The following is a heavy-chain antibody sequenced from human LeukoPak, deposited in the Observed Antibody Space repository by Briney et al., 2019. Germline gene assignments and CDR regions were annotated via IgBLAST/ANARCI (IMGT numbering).Heavy chain of an antibody. CDR2: INNSGST. J-gene: IGHJ1*01. CDR1: GASISSYY. V-gene: IGHV4-59*01. Sequence: SETLSLTCTVSGASISSYYWSWIRQPPGKGLEWIGYINNSGSTNYNPSFKSRVTISVGTSRNQFSLRLSSVTPADTAVYYCARGSGWYPHWGQGTLVTVSS. D-gene: IGHD6-19*01. CDR3: ARGSGWYPH.